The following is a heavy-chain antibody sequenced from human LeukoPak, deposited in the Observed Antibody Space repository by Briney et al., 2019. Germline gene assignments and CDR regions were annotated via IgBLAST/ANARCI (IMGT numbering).Heavy chain of an antibody. CDR1: GGSVSSGSYY. D-gene: IGHD3-22*01. J-gene: IGHJ4*02. V-gene: IGHV4-61*01. CDR3: VSGYDSSGYLVY. CDR2: IYYSGST. Sequence: SETLSLTCTVSGGSVSSGSYYWSWIRQPPGKGLEWIGYIYYSGSTNYNPSLKGRVTISVDTSKNQFSLKLSSVTAADTAVYYCVSGYDSSGYLVYWGQGTLVTVSS.